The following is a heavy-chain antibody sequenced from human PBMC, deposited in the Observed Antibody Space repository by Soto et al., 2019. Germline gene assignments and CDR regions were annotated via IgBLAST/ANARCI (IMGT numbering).Heavy chain of an antibody. Sequence: PGGSLRLSCAASGFTFSSYAMHWVRQAPGKGLEWVAVISYDGSNKYYADSVKGRFTISRDNSKNTLYLQMNSLRDDDTAIYYCAKRRLNTITSLSDWWGQGVQVTVSS. CDR2: ISYDGSNK. CDR1: GFTFSSYA. V-gene: IGHV3-30-3*02. J-gene: IGHJ1*01. CDR3: AKRRLNTITSLSDW. D-gene: IGHD3-16*02.